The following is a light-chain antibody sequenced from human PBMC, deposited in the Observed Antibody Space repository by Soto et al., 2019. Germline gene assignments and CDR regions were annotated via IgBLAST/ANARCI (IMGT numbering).Light chain of an antibody. CDR2: LNSDGSH. J-gene: IGLJ1*01. V-gene: IGLV4-69*01. CDR3: QTWGTGIHV. Sequence: QLVLTQSPSASASLGASVKLTCTLSRGHSSYAIAWHQQQPEKGPRYLMKLNSDGSHSKGDGIPDRFSGSSSGAERYLIISRLQSEDEADYYCQTWGTGIHVFGTGTKLTVL. CDR1: RGHSSYA.